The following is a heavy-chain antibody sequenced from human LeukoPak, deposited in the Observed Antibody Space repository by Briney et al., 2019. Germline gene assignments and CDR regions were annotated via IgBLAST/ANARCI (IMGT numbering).Heavy chain of an antibody. CDR3: ASSLGYSYEI. J-gene: IGHJ4*02. CDR1: GFTVSSNY. V-gene: IGHV3-53*01. D-gene: IGHD5-18*01. Sequence: TGGSLRLSCAASGFTVSSNYMSWVRQAPGKGLEWVSVIYSGGRTYYADSVKGRFTISRDNSKNTLYLQMNSLRAEDTAVYYCASSLGYSYEIWGQGTLVTVSS. CDR2: IYSGGRT.